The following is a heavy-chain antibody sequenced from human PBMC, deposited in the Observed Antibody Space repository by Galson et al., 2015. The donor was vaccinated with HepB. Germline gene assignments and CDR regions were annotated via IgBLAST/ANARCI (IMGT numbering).Heavy chain of an antibody. CDR2: ISSSSSYI. D-gene: IGHD1-26*01. J-gene: IGHJ6*02. CDR1: GFTFSSYS. Sequence: SLRLSCAASGFTFSSYSMNWVRQAPGKGLEWVSSISSSSSYIYYADSVKGRFTISRDNAKNSLYLQMNSLRAEDTAVYYCARGPEWAIKDYGMGVWGQGTTVTVSS. CDR3: ARGPEWAIKDYGMGV. V-gene: IGHV3-21*01.